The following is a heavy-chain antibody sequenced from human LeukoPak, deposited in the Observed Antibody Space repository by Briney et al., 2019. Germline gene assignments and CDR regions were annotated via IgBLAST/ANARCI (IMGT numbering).Heavy chain of an antibody. Sequence: GESLKISCKASGYSFTNYWISWVRQMPGKGLEWMGRIDPSDANTDYSPSLQGHVTISADKSINTAYLQWSSLKASDTAMYCCARLSYYGSGLLDYWGQGTRVTVSS. CDR2: IDPSDANT. CDR3: ARLSYYGSGLLDY. CDR1: GYSFTNYW. J-gene: IGHJ4*02. D-gene: IGHD3-10*01. V-gene: IGHV5-10-1*01.